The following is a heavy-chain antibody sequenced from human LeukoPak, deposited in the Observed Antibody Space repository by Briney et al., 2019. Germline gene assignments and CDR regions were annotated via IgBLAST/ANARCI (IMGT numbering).Heavy chain of an antibody. Sequence: PSETLSLTCTVSGGSISSYYWSWIRQPAGKGLEWIGRIYTSGSTNYNPSLRSRVTMSVDTSKNQFSLKLSSVTAADTAVYYCARDTQLDTAMVFLSSWFDPWGQGTLVTVSS. CDR1: GGSISSYY. CDR3: ARDTQLDTAMVFLSSWFDP. CDR2: IYTSGST. V-gene: IGHV4-4*07. J-gene: IGHJ5*02. D-gene: IGHD5-18*01.